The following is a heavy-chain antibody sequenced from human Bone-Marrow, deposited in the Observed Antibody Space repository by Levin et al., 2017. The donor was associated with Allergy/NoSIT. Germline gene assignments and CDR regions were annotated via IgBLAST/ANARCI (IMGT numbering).Heavy chain of an antibody. Sequence: SGGSLRLSCKGSGFDFGDSAMGWVRQAPGKGLEWLGFIRSKTYGETTEYASSVEGRFNMSRDDSKSMSYLQMDSLKTEDTAVYYCTRPTAHWGQGTLVSVSS. V-gene: IGHV3-49*04. CDR1: GFDFGDSA. D-gene: IGHD6-25*01. CDR2: IRSKTYGETT. J-gene: IGHJ4*02. CDR3: TRPTAH.